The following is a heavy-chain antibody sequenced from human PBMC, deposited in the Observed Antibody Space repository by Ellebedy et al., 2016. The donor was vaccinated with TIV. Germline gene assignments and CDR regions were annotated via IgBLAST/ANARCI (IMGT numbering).Heavy chain of an antibody. CDR3: ARGPNWNGMD. V-gene: IGHV4-31*03. J-gene: IGHJ4*02. CDR2: IYYSGST. CDR1: GGSISSGGYY. D-gene: IGHD1-1*01. Sequence: SETLSLTXTVSGGSISSGGYYWSWIRQHPGKGLEWIGYIYYSGSTYYNPSLKSRVTISVDTSKNQFSLKLSSVTAADTAVYNCARGPNWNGMDWGQGTLVTVSS.